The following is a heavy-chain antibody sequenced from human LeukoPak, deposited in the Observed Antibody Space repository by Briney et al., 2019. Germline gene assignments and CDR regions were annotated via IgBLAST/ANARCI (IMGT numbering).Heavy chain of an antibody. J-gene: IGHJ4*02. D-gene: IGHD4-17*01. CDR3: ASGDYRGGDY. Sequence: SSETLSLTCTVSGGSISSYYWSWIRQPPGKGLEWIGYIYYSGSTDYNPSLKSRVTISVDTSKNQFSLKLSSVTAADTAVYYCASGDYRGGDYWGQGTLVTVSS. CDR1: GGSISSYY. CDR2: IYYSGST. V-gene: IGHV4-59*01.